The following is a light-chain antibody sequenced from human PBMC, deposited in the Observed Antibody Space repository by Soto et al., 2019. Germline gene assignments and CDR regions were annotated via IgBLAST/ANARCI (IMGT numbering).Light chain of an antibody. J-gene: IGLJ3*02. CDR1: SSNIGAIYG. V-gene: IGLV1-40*01. Sequence: QSVLTQPPSVSGAPGQRVTISCTGSSSNIGAIYGVHWYQQLPGTAPKLLIYGNSNRPSGVPERFSASKSGTSASLAISGLQAEDEADYYCQSYDSSLSGWVFGGGTKLTVL. CDR3: QSYDSSLSGWV. CDR2: GNS.